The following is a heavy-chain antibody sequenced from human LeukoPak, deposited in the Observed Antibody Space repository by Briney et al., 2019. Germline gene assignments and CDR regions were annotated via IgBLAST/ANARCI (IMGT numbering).Heavy chain of an antibody. V-gene: IGHV1-18*01. J-gene: IGHJ4*02. D-gene: IGHD2-15*01. Sequence: ASVKVSCKASGYTFTSYGISWVRQAPGQGLEWMGWISAYNGNTNYAQKLQGRVTMTTDTSTSTAYMELRSLRSDDTAVYYCARASCSGGSCYSGSDFDYWGQGTLVTVSS. CDR3: ARASCSGGSCYSGSDFDY. CDR2: ISAYNGNT. CDR1: GYTFTSYG.